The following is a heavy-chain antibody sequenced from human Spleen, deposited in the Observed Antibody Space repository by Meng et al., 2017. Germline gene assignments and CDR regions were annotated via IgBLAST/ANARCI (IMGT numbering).Heavy chain of an antibody. J-gene: IGHJ5*02. CDR3: ARGIFHLRVLWWFDP. Sequence: QGGAGLLKHSVTLSITGAVYGGSFRGYHWSWIRQSPGKGLVWIGEIDHSGSISSNTFLESRLTISIDTSMNQFSLRLSSVTAADTGVYYCARGIFHLRVLWWFDPWGQGTLVTVSS. CDR1: GGSFRGYH. D-gene: IGHD4-17*01. CDR2: IDHSGSI. V-gene: IGHV4-34*01.